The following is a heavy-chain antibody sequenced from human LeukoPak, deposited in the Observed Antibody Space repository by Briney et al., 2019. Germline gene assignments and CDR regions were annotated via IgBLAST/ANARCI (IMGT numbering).Heavy chain of an antibody. CDR1: GFTFSSYA. V-gene: IGHV3-30-3*01. Sequence: GGSLRLSCAASGFTFSSYAMHWVRQAPGKGLEWVAVISYDGSNKYYADSVKGRFTISRDNSKNTLYLQMSSLRAEDTAVYYCARDSDFDYWGQGTLVTVSS. CDR3: ARDSDFDY. J-gene: IGHJ4*02. CDR2: ISYDGSNK.